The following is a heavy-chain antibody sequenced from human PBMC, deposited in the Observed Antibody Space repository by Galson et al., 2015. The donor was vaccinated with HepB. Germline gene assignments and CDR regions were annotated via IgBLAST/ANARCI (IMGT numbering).Heavy chain of an antibody. CDR3: ARDQSLGDYYDSSGPDPSDSDGIVDY. V-gene: IGHV3-7*03. Sequence: SLRLSCAASGFTFSSYWMSWVRQAPGKGLEWVANIKQDGSEKYYVDSVKGRFTISRDNAKNSLFLQMNSLRAEDTAVYSCARDQSLGDYYDSSGPDPSDSDGIVDYWGQGTLVTVSS. J-gene: IGHJ4*02. CDR2: IKQDGSEK. CDR1: GFTFSSYW. D-gene: IGHD3-22*01.